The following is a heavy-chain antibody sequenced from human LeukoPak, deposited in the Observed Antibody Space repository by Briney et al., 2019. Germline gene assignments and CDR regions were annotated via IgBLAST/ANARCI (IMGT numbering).Heavy chain of an antibody. D-gene: IGHD3-10*01. CDR3: ARDTRVRGVLDY. CDR1: GFTVSSNY. Sequence: GGSLTLSCAASGFTVSSNYMSWVRQAPGKGLEWVSVIYSGGSTYYADSVKGRFTISRDNSKNTLYLQMNSLRAEDTAVYYCARDTRVRGVLDYWGQGTLVTVSS. CDR2: IYSGGST. V-gene: IGHV3-53*01. J-gene: IGHJ4*02.